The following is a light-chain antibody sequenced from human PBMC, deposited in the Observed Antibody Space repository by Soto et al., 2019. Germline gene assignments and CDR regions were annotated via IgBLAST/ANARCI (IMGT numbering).Light chain of an antibody. CDR2: AAS. Sequence: DIQLTQSPSFLSASVGDRVTITCRASQAISSSLAWYQHNPEKAPKLLIYAASTLQNGVPSSFSGSGSGTEFTLTISSLQPDDFATYYCQHLNDYRYSVGQGTKVEIK. J-gene: IGKJ2*01. CDR1: QAISSS. CDR3: QHLNDYRYS. V-gene: IGKV1-9*01.